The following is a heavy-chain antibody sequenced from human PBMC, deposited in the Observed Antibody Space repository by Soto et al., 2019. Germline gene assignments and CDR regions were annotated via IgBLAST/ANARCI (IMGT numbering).Heavy chain of an antibody. J-gene: IGHJ4*02. CDR2: IYYSGST. CDR1: GGSVSSGSYY. V-gene: IGHV4-61*01. D-gene: IGHD3-22*01. Sequence: PSETLSLTCTVSGGSVSSGSYYWSWIRQPPGKGLEWIGYIYYSGSTNYNPSLKSRVTISVDTSKNQFSLKLSSVTAADTAVYYCARDYYENEFDYWGQGTLGTVSS. CDR3: ARDYYENEFDY.